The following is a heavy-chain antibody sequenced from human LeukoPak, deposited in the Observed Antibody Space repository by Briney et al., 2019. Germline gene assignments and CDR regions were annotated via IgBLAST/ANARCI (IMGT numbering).Heavy chain of an antibody. CDR3: ARDEGDCPDY. CDR1: GDTFSSYA. Sequence: SVKVSCKTSGDTFSSYAINWVRQAPGQGLEWMGRIIPMLTIANYAQKFQGRVTITADKSTSTAYMELSSLRSEDTDVYYCARDEGDCPDYWGQGTLVTVSS. CDR2: IIPMLTIA. D-gene: IGHD2-21*02. J-gene: IGHJ4*02. V-gene: IGHV1-69*04.